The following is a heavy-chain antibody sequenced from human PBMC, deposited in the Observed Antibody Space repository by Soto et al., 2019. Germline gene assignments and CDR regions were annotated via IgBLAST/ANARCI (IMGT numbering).Heavy chain of an antibody. D-gene: IGHD3-3*01. J-gene: IGHJ6*02. Sequence: PSETLSLTCTVSGGSISSGDYYWSWIRQPPGKGLEWIGYIYYSGSTYYNPSLKSRVTISVDTSKNQFSLKLSSVTAADTAVYDCARGPLTIFGVVKGMDVWGQRTTVTVSS. CDR3: ARGPLTIFGVVKGMDV. CDR1: GGSISSGDYY. CDR2: IYYSGST. V-gene: IGHV4-30-4*01.